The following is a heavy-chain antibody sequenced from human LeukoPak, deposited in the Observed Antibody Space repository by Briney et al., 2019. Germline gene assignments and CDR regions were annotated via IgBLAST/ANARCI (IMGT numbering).Heavy chain of an antibody. J-gene: IGHJ4*02. D-gene: IGHD1-7*01. CDR2: ISGSGGST. Sequence: GGSLRLSCATSGFTFSTYGMSWVRQAPGKGLEWVAGISGSGGSTYHADSVKGRFTISRDISKNTLYLQMNSLRAEDTAVYYCAKDRWNYSFDYWGQGTLVTVSS. CDR1: GFTFSTYG. CDR3: AKDRWNYSFDY. V-gene: IGHV3-23*01.